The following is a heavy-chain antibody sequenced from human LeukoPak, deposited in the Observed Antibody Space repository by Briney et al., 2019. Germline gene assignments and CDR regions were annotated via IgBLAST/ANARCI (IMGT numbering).Heavy chain of an antibody. Sequence: SETLSLTCTVSGGSVNSGSYSWSWIRQPPGKGLEWIGYIYYSESTNYNPSLKSRVTISIDTSKNQFSLKLSSVTAADTAVYYCARVSGGSGWYYFDYWGQGTLVTVSS. V-gene: IGHV4-61*01. CDR1: GGSVNSGSYS. J-gene: IGHJ4*02. CDR2: IYYSEST. CDR3: ARVSGGSGWYYFDY. D-gene: IGHD6-19*01.